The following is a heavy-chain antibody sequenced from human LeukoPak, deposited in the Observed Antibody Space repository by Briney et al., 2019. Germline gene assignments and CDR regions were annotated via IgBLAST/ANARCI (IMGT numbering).Heavy chain of an antibody. CDR1: GGSISSYY. CDR3: ARVNDNYYFDY. J-gene: IGHJ4*02. Sequence: PSETLSLTCTVSGGSISSYYWNWIRQPPGRGRGGIGYIYYSGSTNYNPSLKSRVTISVDTSKSQFSLKLSSVTAADTAVYYCARVNDNYYFDYWGQGTLVTVSS. D-gene: IGHD1-1*01. CDR2: IYYSGST. V-gene: IGHV4-59*13.